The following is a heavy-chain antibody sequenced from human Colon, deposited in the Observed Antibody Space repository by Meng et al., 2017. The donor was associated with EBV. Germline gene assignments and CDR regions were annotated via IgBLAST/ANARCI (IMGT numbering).Heavy chain of an antibody. D-gene: IGHD6-19*01. CDR1: GGSIRSSTYY. V-gene: IGHV4-39*01. CDR3: GRPHLRSVAGHFDY. Sequence: QLQLQESGPGLVRASETLSLTCTVSGGSIRSSTYYWGWIRQSPGSGLEWIGSIYYRGTTYYNPSLRSRVTTSVDTSNNQFSLKLSSVTAADTAVYYCGRPHLRSVAGHFDYWGQGTLVTVSS. CDR2: IYYRGTT. J-gene: IGHJ4*02.